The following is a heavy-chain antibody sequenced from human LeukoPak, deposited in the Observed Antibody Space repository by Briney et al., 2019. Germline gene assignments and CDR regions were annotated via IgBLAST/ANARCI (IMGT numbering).Heavy chain of an antibody. J-gene: IGHJ5*02. V-gene: IGHV3-48*02. CDR3: ARHLDGDYGGWFDP. CDR2: ISSSSSTI. CDR1: GFSFSSYS. D-gene: IGHD4-17*01. Sequence: PGGSLRLSCAASGFSFSSYSMSWVRQAPGKGLEWVSFISSSSSTINYADSVKGRFTVSRDNAKNSLFLQMNGLRDEDTAVYHCARHLDGDYGGWFDPWGQGTLVTVSS.